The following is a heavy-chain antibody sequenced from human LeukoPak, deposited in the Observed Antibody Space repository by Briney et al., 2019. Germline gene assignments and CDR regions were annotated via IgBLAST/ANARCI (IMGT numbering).Heavy chain of an antibody. J-gene: IGHJ4*02. CDR3: ARHRDSGGYYALDY. CDR1: DDSIYSSSYY. D-gene: IGHD3-22*01. CDR2: VFFRGNT. Sequence: SETLSLTCSVSDDSIYSSSYYWGWIRQPPGKGLEWIGTVFFRGNTYYNPSLESRVTMSVDTSKKQFSLKLKSVTAADTAVYYCARHRDSGGYYALDYWGQGTLVTVPS. V-gene: IGHV4-39*01.